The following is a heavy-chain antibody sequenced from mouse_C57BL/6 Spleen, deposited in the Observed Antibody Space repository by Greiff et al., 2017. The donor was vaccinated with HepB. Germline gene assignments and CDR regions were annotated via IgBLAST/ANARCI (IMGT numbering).Heavy chain of an antibody. Sequence: QVHVKQSGAELARPGASVKMSCKASGYTFTSYTMHWVKQRPGQGLEWIGYINPSSGYTKYNQKFKDKATLTADKSSSTAYLQLSSLTSEDSAVYYCARTHERWGQGTTLTVSS. V-gene: IGHV1-4*01. CDR3: ARTHER. J-gene: IGHJ2*01. CDR2: INPSSGYT. CDR1: GYTFTSYT.